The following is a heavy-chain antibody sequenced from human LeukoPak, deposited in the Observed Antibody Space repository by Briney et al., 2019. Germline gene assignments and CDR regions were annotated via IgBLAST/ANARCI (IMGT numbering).Heavy chain of an antibody. CDR2: IKHDGSEK. CDR1: GFTFSHFW. J-gene: IGHJ4*02. Sequence: GGSLRLSCAASGFTFSHFWMTWVRQTPGKGLEWVASIKHDGSEKNYVDSVKGRFTISRDNAKNSLYVEMNNLRGEDTAVYYCARDNFDWRPLDCWGQGTLVTVSS. CDR3: ARDNFDWRPLDC. V-gene: IGHV3-7*03. D-gene: IGHD3-9*01.